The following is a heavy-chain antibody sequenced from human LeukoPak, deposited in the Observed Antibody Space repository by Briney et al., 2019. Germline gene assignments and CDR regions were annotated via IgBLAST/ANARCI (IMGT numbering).Heavy chain of an antibody. CDR1: GFTFSSYG. Sequence: GGSLRLSCAASGFTFSSYGMSWVRQAPGKGLEWVSAISGSGGSTYYADSVKGRFTVSRDNSKNTLDLQMNSLRAEDTAVYYCAKARGYSSSSGDYWGQGTLVTVSS. CDR3: AKARGYSSSSGDY. CDR2: ISGSGGST. V-gene: IGHV3-23*01. J-gene: IGHJ4*02. D-gene: IGHD6-6*01.